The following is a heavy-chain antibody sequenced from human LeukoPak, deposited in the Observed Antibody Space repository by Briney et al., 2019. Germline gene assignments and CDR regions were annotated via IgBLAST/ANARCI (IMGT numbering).Heavy chain of an antibody. J-gene: IGHJ4*02. CDR1: GYTFTSYG. V-gene: IGHV1-18*01. D-gene: IGHD3-10*01. Sequence: ASVKVSCKASGYTFTSYGISWVRQAPGQGLEWMGWISAYNGNTNYAQKLQGRVTMTTDTSTSTAYMELRSLRSDDTAVYYCARDRFLGYYGSGSPFDYWGQGTLVTVSS. CDR3: ARDRFLGYYGSGSPFDY. CDR2: ISAYNGNT.